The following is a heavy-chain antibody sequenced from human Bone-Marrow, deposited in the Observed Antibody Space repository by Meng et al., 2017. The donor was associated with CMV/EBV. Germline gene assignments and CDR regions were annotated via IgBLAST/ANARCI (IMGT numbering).Heavy chain of an antibody. CDR3: AKELAGFPYDLDV. D-gene: IGHD6-19*01. J-gene: IGHJ6*02. V-gene: IGHV3-23*01. CDR2: ISGSGGRT. Sequence: GESLKISCAASGFTFSSYSMNWVRQAPGKGLEWVSGISGSGGRTQYADSVMGRFTISRDNSKNTLYLQMNSLRGEDTAVYYCAKELAGFPYDLDVWGQGTTVTVSS. CDR1: GFTFSSYS.